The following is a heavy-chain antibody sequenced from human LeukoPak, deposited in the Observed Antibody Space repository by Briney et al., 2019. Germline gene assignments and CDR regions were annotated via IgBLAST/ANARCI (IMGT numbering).Heavy chain of an antibody. V-gene: IGHV4-38-2*02. CDR1: NYSISSGYY. CDR2: ISHSGTA. Sequence: PSETLSLTCTISNYSISSGYYWGWMRQPPGKGLEWIGSISHSGTALYNPSLKSRVTISVDTSKNQFSLKLSSVTAADTALYYCARDASGYTRISLTWFDPWGQGTLVTVSS. D-gene: IGHD2-2*02. J-gene: IGHJ5*02. CDR3: ARDASGYTRISLTWFDP.